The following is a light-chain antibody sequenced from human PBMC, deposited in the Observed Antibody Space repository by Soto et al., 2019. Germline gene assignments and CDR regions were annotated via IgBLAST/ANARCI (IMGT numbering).Light chain of an antibody. V-gene: IGLV1-44*01. CDR3: AAWDDSMTVVV. CDR1: SSNIGSNT. Sequence: QAVVTQPPSASGTPGQRVTISCSGSSSNIGSNTVNSYQQLPGTAPKLLIYSNNQRPSGVPARFSGSKSGTSAALAISGPQSEDEADYYCAAWDDSMTVVVFGGGTKLTVL. CDR2: SNN. J-gene: IGLJ2*01.